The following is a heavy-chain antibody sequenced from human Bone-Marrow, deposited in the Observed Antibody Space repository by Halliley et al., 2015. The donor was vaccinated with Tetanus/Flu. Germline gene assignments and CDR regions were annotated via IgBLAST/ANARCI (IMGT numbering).Heavy chain of an antibody. CDR2: IWYDGSKR. D-gene: IGHD6-19*01. V-gene: IGHV3-33*07. CDR1: GFTFSNHG. CDR3: ARVSGGFFRGYFDS. Sequence: SLRLSCAVSGFTFSNHGMYWVRQAPGKGLEWVAVIWYDGSKRYYVDSVKGRFTISRDNSKNTLYLQMNSLRAEDTAVYYCARVSGGFFRGYFDSGGRGTLVTVSS. J-gene: IGHJ4*02.